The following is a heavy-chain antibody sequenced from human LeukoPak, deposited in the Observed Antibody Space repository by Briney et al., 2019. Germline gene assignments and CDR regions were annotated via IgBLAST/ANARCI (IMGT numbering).Heavy chain of an antibody. CDR2: IIPIFGTA. V-gene: IGHV1-69*05. CDR3: ARGAVAGYYNGFDP. Sequence: ASVNVSCKASGGTFSSYAISWVRQAPGQGLEWMGGIIPIFGTANYAQKFQGRVTITTDESTSTAYMELSSLRSEDTAVYYCARGAVAGYYNGFDPWGQGTLVTVSS. J-gene: IGHJ5*02. CDR1: GGTFSSYA. D-gene: IGHD6-19*01.